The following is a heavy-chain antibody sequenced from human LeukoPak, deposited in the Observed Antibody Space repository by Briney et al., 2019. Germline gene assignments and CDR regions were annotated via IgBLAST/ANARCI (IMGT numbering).Heavy chain of an antibody. V-gene: IGHV1-69*04. CDR3: ASVSSVTPSYYYYDMDV. D-gene: IGHD1-14*01. CDR1: GGTFSSYA. J-gene: IGHJ6*02. CDR2: IIPILGIA. Sequence: SVKVSCKASGGTFSSYAISWVRQAPGQGLEWMGRIIPILGIANYAQKFQGRVTITADKSTSTAYMELSSLRSEDTAVYYCASVSSVTPSYYYYDMDVWGQGTTVTVSS.